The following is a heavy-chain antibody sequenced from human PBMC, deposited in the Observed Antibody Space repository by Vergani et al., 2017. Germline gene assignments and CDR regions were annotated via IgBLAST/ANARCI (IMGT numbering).Heavy chain of an antibody. Sequence: QVQLQESGPGLVKPSQTLSLTCTVSGGSISSGGYYWSWIRQHPGKGLEWIGYIYYSGSTSYNPSLQSRVTISVDTSKNQFSLKLSSVTAADTAVYYCARDQIVVVPAAIPYYYYYGMDVWGQGTTVTVSS. D-gene: IGHD2-2*02. CDR2: IYYSGST. CDR1: GGSISSGGYY. CDR3: ARDQIVVVPAAIPYYYYYGMDV. J-gene: IGHJ6*02. V-gene: IGHV4-31*03.